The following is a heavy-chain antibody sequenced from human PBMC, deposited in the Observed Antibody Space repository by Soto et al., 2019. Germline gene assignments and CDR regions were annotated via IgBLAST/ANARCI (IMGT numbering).Heavy chain of an antibody. CDR2: ISWNSGSI. D-gene: IGHD2-15*01. V-gene: IGHV3-9*01. CDR3: AKDLGYCSGGSCYPYYMDV. Sequence: EVQLVESGGGLVQPGRSLRLSCAASGFTFDDYAMHWVRQAPGKGLEWVSGISWNSGSIGYADSVKGRFTISRDNAKNSLYLQMNSLRAEDTALYYCAKDLGYCSGGSCYPYYMDVWGKGTTVTVSS. J-gene: IGHJ6*03. CDR1: GFTFDDYA.